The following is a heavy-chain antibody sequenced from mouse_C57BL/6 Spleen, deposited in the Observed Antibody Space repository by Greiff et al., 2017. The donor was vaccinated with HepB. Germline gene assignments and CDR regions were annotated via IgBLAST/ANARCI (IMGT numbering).Heavy chain of an antibody. J-gene: IGHJ4*01. CDR3: ARGSNYAMDY. CDR2: IYPRDGST. Sequence: VQLKESGPELVKPGASVKLSCKASGYTFTSYDINWVKQRPGQGLEWIGWIYPRDGSTKYNEKFKGKATLTVDTSSSTAYMELHSLTSEDSTVYFCARGSNYAMDYWGQGTSVTVSS. D-gene: IGHD1-1*01. CDR1: GYTFTSYD. V-gene: IGHV1-85*01.